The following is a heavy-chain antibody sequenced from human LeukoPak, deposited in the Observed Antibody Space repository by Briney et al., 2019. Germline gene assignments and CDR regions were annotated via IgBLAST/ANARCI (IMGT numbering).Heavy chain of an antibody. D-gene: IGHD1-26*01. J-gene: IGHJ4*02. V-gene: IGHV4-34*01. CDR2: INHSGST. Sequence: PSETLSLTCAVYGGSFSGYYWSWIRQPPGKGLEWIGEINHSGSTNYNPSLKSRVTISVDTSKNQFSLKLSSVTAADTAVYYCARLSGGSYYGVFDYWGQGNLVTVSS. CDR3: ARLSGGSYYGVFDY. CDR1: GGSFSGYY.